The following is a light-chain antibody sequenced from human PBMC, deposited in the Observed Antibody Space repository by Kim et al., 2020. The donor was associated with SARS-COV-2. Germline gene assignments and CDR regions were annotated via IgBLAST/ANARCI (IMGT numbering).Light chain of an antibody. CDR2: QAS. Sequence: DIQMTQSPSTLSASVGDRVTITCRASQSINSRLAWYQQKPGKAPKLLIYQASYLESGVSSRFSGSGSETEFTLTISSLQPDDFATYYCQQYNFYYTFGQGTKLEI. CDR3: QQYNFYYT. J-gene: IGKJ2*01. CDR1: QSINSR. V-gene: IGKV1-5*03.